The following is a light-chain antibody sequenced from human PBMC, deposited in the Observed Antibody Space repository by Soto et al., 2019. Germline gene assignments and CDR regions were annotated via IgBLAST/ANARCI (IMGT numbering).Light chain of an antibody. CDR1: QGVSSD. CDR2: GAS. J-gene: IGKJ4*01. CDR3: QQYSTSPPALT. V-gene: IGKV3-15*01. Sequence: EIVMTQSPATLSVSPGERATLSCRASQGVSSDLAWYQQKPGQAPRLLIFGASTRATDIPARFSGSGSGTEFTLTISSLQSEDLAVYYCQQYSTSPPALTFGGGTKVEIK.